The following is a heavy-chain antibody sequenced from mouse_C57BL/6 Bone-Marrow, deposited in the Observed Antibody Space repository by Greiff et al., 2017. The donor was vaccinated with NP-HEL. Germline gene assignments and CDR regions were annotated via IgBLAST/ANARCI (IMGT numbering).Heavy chain of an antibody. CDR1: GCTFTSYW. V-gene: IGHV1-52*01. Sequence: QVQLKQPGAELVRPGSSVKLSCKASGCTFTSYWMHWVKQRPIQGLEWIGNIDPSDSETHYNQKFKDKATLTVDKSSSTAYMQLSSLTSEDSAVYYCARSPLLLRYVYFDYWGQGTTLTVSS. J-gene: IGHJ2*01. CDR3: ARSPLLLRYVYFDY. D-gene: IGHD1-1*01. CDR2: IDPSDSET.